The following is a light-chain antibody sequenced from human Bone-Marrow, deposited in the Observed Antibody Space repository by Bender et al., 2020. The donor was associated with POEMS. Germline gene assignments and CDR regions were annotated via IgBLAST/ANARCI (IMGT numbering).Light chain of an antibody. Sequence: QSVLTQPPSASGTPGQRVTISCSGSSSNIGTNPVNWYQQLPGTAPKLLIYINNQRPSGVPDRFSGSKSGNTASLTISGLQAEDEADYYCCSHAGRRTFVFGTGTLVTVL. V-gene: IGLV1-44*01. CDR3: CSHAGRRTFV. CDR1: SSNIGTNP. CDR2: INN. J-gene: IGLJ1*01.